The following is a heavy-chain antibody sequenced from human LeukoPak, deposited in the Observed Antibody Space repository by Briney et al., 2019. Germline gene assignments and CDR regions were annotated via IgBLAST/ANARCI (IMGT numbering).Heavy chain of an antibody. CDR1: GFTFSSYS. CDR2: ISSSSSYI. J-gene: IGHJ4*02. D-gene: IGHD3-16*01. Sequence: GGSLRLSCAASGFTFSSYSMNWVRQAPGKGLEWVSSISSSSSYIYYADSVKGRFTISRDNAQNSLYLQMNSLRAEDTAVYYCAKHWSRGRDYWGQGTLVTVSS. CDR3: AKHWSRGRDY. V-gene: IGHV3-21*01.